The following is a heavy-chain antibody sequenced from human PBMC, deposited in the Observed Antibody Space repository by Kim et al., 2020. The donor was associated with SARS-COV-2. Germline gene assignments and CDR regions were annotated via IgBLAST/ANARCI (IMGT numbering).Heavy chain of an antibody. V-gene: IGHV3-21*01. CDR1: GFTFSSYI. D-gene: IGHD2-15*01. Sequence: GGSLRLSCAASGFTFSSYIMSWVRQAPGKGLEWVSSISSTSTYIYYADSVRGRFTISRDNARNSLSLQMSSLGAEDTAVYFCARSGQRSRYCFDGGSFDLWRRSTLVTVST. CDR2: ISSTSTYI. CDR3: ARSGQRSRYCFDGGSFDL. J-gene: IGHJ2*01.